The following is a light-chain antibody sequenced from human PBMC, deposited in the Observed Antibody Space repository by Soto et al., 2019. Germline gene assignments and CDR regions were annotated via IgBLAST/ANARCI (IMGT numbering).Light chain of an antibody. CDR1: SSNIENNY. CDR2: EDD. J-gene: IGLJ3*02. V-gene: IGLV1-51*02. Sequence: QSVLTQPPSVSAAPGQDVTISCSGSSSNIENNYVSWYQQLPGAAPKLLIYEDDKRPSGIPDRFSGSRSGTSATLGITGLQTGDEADYYFGTWDSSLRRVFGGGTKLTVL. CDR3: GTWDSSLRRV.